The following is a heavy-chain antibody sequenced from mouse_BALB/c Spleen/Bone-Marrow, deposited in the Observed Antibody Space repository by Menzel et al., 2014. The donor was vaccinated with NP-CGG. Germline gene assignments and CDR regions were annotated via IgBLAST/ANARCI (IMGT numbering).Heavy chain of an antibody. CDR2: IKPDSSTT. CDR3: ARLNYYGNLFV. J-gene: IGHJ1*01. V-gene: IGHV4-1*02. D-gene: IGHD1-1*01. Sequence: WGGLGEPWGSPEISLGASKIGFCRYWVRLGPAGPGERVKMDGGIKPDSSTTNYTPSLKDKFIISRDNAKNTLYLQMSKVRSEDTALYYCARLNYYGNLFVWGAGTTVTVSS. CDR1: KIGFCRYW.